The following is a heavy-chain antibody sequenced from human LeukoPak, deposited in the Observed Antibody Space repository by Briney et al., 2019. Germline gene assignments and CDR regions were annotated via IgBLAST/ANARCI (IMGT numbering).Heavy chain of an antibody. CDR1: GFNFNDYY. CDR3: ARVVSSRSTVGFDP. D-gene: IGHD5/OR15-5a*01. J-gene: IGHJ5*02. V-gene: IGHV3-11*04. CDR2: ITTGRTL. Sequence: GGSLRLSCATSGFNFNDYYMSWIRQAPGKGLEWVSYITTGRTLSYADSVKGRFTISRDNAKNSLFLQMKSLRVEDTAVYYCARVVSSRSTVGFDPWGQGTLVTVSS.